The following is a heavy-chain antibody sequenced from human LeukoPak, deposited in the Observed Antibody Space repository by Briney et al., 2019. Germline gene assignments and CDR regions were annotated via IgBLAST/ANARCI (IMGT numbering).Heavy chain of an antibody. D-gene: IGHD6-19*01. J-gene: IGHJ4*02. V-gene: IGHV3-30*04. CDR3: AREGYSSGRAAAFDY. CDR2: MSHDGSTT. Sequence: GGSLRLSCAASGFTFSSYVMHWVRQAPGKGLEGVALMSHDGSTTNYPDSVKGRFTISRDDSKSTLYVQMNSLRAEDTAVYYCAREGYSSGRAAAFDYWGQGTLVTVSS. CDR1: GFTFSSYV.